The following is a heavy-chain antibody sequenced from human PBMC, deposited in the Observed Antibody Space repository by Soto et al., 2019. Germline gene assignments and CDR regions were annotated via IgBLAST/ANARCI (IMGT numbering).Heavy chain of an antibody. CDR3: ARVYGDYYYGMDV. V-gene: IGHV3-48*03. D-gene: IGHD4-17*01. Sequence: VGSLRLSCAASGFTFSSYEMNWVRQAPGKGLEWVSYISSSGSTIYYADSVKGRFTISRDNAKNSLYLQMNSLRAEDTAVYYWARVYGDYYYGMDVWGQGTKVTVSS. J-gene: IGHJ6*02. CDR1: GFTFSSYE. CDR2: ISSSGSTI.